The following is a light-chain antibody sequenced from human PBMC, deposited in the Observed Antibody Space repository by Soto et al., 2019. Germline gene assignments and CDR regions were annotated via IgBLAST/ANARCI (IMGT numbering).Light chain of an antibody. CDR1: QSVSSY. CDR3: QQRSNWPPFT. J-gene: IGKJ3*01. CDR2: DAS. V-gene: IGKV3-11*01. Sequence: EIVLTQSPATLSLSPGERATLSCRASQSVSSYLAWYQQKPGQAPRLLIYDASNRATGIPARFSGSGSGTDFTLTISSLPPEDFAVYYCQQRSNWPPFTFGPGTKVDIK.